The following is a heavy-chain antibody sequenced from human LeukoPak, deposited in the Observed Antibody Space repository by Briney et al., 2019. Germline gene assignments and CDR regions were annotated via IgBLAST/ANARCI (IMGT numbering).Heavy chain of an antibody. D-gene: IGHD6-13*01. V-gene: IGHV4-4*07. Sequence: SETLSLTCTVSGGSISSYYWSWIRQPAGKGLEWIGRIYSSGSTNYNPSLKSRVTMSVDTSKNQFSLKLSSVTAADTAVYYCARRYSSSWYFDYWGQGTLVTVSS. J-gene: IGHJ4*02. CDR2: IYSSGST. CDR1: GGSISSYY. CDR3: ARRYSSSWYFDY.